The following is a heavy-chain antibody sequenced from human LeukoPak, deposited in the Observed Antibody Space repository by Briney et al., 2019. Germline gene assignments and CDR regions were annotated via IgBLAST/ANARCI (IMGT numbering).Heavy chain of an antibody. D-gene: IGHD3-22*01. Sequence: GGSLRLSCAASGFTFSNYGMNWVRQAPGKGLELVSGSTGNGGTTYYADSVKGRFTISRDNSKNTLYLQMNSLRAEDTAVYYCAKDPTDFDSSGQTYFDYWGQGSLVTVSS. CDR2: STGNGGTT. CDR1: GFTFSNYG. J-gene: IGHJ4*02. V-gene: IGHV3-23*01. CDR3: AKDPTDFDSSGQTYFDY.